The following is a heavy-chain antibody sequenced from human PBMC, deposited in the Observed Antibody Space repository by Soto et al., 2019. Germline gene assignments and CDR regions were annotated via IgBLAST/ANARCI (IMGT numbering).Heavy chain of an antibody. V-gene: IGHV2-5*02. D-gene: IGHD5-18*01. Sequence: QITLKESGPTLVKPTQTLTLTCTFSGFSLTTRGVGVGWIRQPPGKALEWLALIYWDDDEGYSPSLKSRLTLTKDTSKNQVVLTMTNIDPVDTATYYCAHRPRGYSYHFDYWGQGTLVTVSS. CDR2: IYWDDDE. CDR1: GFSLTTRGVG. J-gene: IGHJ4*02. CDR3: AHRPRGYSYHFDY.